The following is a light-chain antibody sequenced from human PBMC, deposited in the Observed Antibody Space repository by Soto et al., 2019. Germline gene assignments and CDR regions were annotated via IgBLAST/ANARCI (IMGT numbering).Light chain of an antibody. Sequence: QSALTQPASVSGSPGQSITISCPGTSSDVGSYNLVSWYQQHPGKAPKLMIYEGSKRPSGVSNRFSGSKSGNTASLTISGLQAEDEADYYCCSYAGSSTSYVFGTGTKLTV. CDR2: EGS. J-gene: IGLJ1*01. V-gene: IGLV2-23*01. CDR3: CSYAGSSTSYV. CDR1: SSDVGSYNL.